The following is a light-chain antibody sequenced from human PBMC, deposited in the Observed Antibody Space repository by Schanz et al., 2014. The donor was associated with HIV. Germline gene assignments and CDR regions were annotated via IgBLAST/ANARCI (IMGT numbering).Light chain of an antibody. J-gene: IGKJ1*01. CDR2: GAS. CDR3: QHYGTSLRT. V-gene: IGKV3-20*01. Sequence: EIVLTQSPGTLSLSPGERATLSCRASQSVSSNLAWYQQKPGQAPRLLIYGASRRANGIPDRFSGSGSGTDFTLTISRLEPEDFAVYYCQHYGTSLRTFGQGTKVEIK. CDR1: QSVSSN.